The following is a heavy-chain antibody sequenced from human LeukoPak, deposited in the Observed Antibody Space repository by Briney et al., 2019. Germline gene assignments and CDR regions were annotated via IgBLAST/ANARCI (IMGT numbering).Heavy chain of an antibody. D-gene: IGHD3-22*01. J-gene: IGHJ4*02. V-gene: IGHV4-31*03. CDR1: GGSISSGGYY. CDR3: ARGTDYYDSSGCFDY. Sequence: SETLSLTCTVSGGSISSGGYYWSWIRQHPGKGLEWIVYIYYSGSTYYNPSLKSRVTISVDTSKNQFSLKLSSVTAADTAVYYCARGTDYYDSSGCFDYWGQGTLVTVSS. CDR2: IYYSGST.